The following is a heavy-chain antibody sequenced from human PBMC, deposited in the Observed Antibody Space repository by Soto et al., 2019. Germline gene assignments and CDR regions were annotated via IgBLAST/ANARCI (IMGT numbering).Heavy chain of an antibody. CDR3: ARERMTTVTHNWFDP. J-gene: IGHJ5*02. CDR2: INSDGSSP. CDR1: GFTFSNYW. D-gene: IGHD4-17*01. V-gene: IGHV3-74*01. Sequence: GGSLRLSCAASGFTFSNYWMHWVRQAPGKGLVWVSRINSDGSSPTYADSVKGRFTISRDNAKNTLFLQMNGLRAEDTAVYYCARERMTTVTHNWFDPWGQGTLVTVSS.